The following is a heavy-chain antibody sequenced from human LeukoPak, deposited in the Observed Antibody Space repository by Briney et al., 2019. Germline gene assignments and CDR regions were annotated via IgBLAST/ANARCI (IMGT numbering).Heavy chain of an antibody. CDR1: GYTFTGYY. J-gene: IGHJ5*02. Sequence: ASVKVSCKASGYTFTGYYMHWVRQAPGQGLEWMGWINPSGGSTSYAQKFQGRVTMTRDTSTSTVYMELSSLRSEDTAVYYCARDSGDGWFDPWGQGTLVTVSS. D-gene: IGHD5-12*01. V-gene: IGHV1-46*01. CDR3: ARDSGDGWFDP. CDR2: INPSGGST.